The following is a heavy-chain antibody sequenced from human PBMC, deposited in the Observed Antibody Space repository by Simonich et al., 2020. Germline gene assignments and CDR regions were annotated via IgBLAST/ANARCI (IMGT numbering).Heavy chain of an antibody. J-gene: IGHJ4*02. CDR3: ATYYFDY. V-gene: IGHV3-23*01. CDR1: GFTFSSYA. Sequence: EVQLLESGGGLVQPGGSLSLSCAASGFTFSSYAMSWVRQSPGKGRGGVSAISGRVGSTHYADSVKGRFTISRDNSKNTLYLQMNSLRAEHTAVYNCATYYFDYWGQGTLVTVSS. CDR2: ISGRVGST.